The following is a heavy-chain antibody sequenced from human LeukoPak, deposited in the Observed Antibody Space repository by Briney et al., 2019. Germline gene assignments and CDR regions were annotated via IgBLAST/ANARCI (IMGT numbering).Heavy chain of an antibody. CDR1: GGSFSGYY. D-gene: IGHD2-15*01. CDR2: INHSGST. Sequence: SETLSLTCAVYGGSFSGYYWSWIRQPPGKGLEWIGEINHSGSTNYNPSLKSRVTISVDTSKNQFSLKLSSVTAADTAVYYCAVGVVVALPPATYHGMDVWGQGTTVTVSS. J-gene: IGHJ6*02. V-gene: IGHV4-34*01. CDR3: AVGVVVALPPATYHGMDV.